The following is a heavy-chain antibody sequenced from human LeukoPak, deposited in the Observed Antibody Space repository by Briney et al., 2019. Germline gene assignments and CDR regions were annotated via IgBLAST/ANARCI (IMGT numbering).Heavy chain of an antibody. CDR3: ASEIRGHKYCSGGSCFEASEDY. CDR2: IKEDGSKK. D-gene: IGHD2-15*01. Sequence: PGGSLRLSCGASGFTFNNHWMSWIRQAPGKGLEWVAKIKEDGSKKKYVDSVKGRFTISRDNAQMSLYLQLTSLRAEDTAVYYCASEIRGHKYCSGGSCFEASEDYWGQGTLVTVSS. CDR1: GFTFNNHW. V-gene: IGHV3-7*01. J-gene: IGHJ4*02.